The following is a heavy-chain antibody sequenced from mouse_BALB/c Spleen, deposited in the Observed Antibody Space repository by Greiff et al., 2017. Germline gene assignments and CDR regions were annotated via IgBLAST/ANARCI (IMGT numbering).Heavy chain of an antibody. Sequence: SGAELVRPGTSVKVSCKASGYAFTNYLIEWVKQRPGQGLEWIGVINPGSGGTNYNEKFKGKATLTADKSSSTAYMQLSSLTSDDSAVYFCARLPSYGNYRHMGAMDYWGQGTSVTVSA. CDR2: INPGSGGT. D-gene: IGHD2-10*01. J-gene: IGHJ4*01. CDR3: ARLPSYGNYRHMGAMDY. V-gene: IGHV1-54*03. CDR1: GYAFTNYL.